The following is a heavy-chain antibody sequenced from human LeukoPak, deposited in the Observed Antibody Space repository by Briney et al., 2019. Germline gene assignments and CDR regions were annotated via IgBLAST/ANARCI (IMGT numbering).Heavy chain of an antibody. CDR3: AREGYFCGGDCYSGDAFDI. V-gene: IGHV4-59*12. Sequence: SETLSLTCTVSGGSISSYYWSWIRQPPGKGLEWIGYIYYSGSTNYNPSLKSRVTISVDTSKNQFSLKLSSVTAADTAVYYCAREGYFCGGDCYSGDAFDIWGQGTMVTVSS. D-gene: IGHD2-21*02. J-gene: IGHJ3*02. CDR2: IYYSGST. CDR1: GGSISSYY.